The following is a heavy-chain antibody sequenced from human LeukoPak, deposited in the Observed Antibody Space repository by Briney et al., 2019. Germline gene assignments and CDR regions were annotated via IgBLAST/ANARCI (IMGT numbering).Heavy chain of an antibody. CDR2: ISGSGGST. CDR3: ANGRGPTGYYDSSGYYFDY. Sequence: PGGSLRLSCAASGITFSSYAMNWVRQAPGKGLEWVSAISGSGGSTYYADSVKGRFTISRDNSKNTLFLQMNSLRAEDTAVYYCANGRGPTGYYDSSGYYFDYWGQGTLVTVSS. V-gene: IGHV3-23*01. D-gene: IGHD3-22*01. J-gene: IGHJ4*02. CDR1: GITFSSYA.